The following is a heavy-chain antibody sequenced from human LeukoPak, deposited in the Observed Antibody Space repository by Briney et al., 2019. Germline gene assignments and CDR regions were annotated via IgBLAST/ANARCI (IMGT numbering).Heavy chain of an antibody. Sequence: GGSLRLSCVASGFTFSSYSMNWVRQAPGKGLEWVSSISSSSSYIYYADSVKGRFTISRDNAKNSLYLQMNSLRAEDTAVYYCAREYSSSWYPGAFDYWGQGTLVTVSS. V-gene: IGHV3-21*01. CDR2: ISSSSSYI. CDR3: AREYSSSWYPGAFDY. D-gene: IGHD6-13*01. J-gene: IGHJ4*02. CDR1: GFTFSSYS.